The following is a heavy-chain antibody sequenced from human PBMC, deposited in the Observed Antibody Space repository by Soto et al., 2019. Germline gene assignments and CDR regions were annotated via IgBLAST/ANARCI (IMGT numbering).Heavy chain of an antibody. CDR2: ISYDGSNK. CDR1: GFTFSSYA. J-gene: IGHJ5*02. Sequence: PGGSLRLSCAASGFTFSSYAMHWVRQAPGKGLEWVAVISYDGSNKYYADSVKGRFTISRDNSKNTLYLQMNSLRAEDTAVYYCARDPPPRYSSSWLSWFDPWGQGTLVTVSS. D-gene: IGHD6-13*01. CDR3: ARDPPPRYSSSWLSWFDP. V-gene: IGHV3-30-3*01.